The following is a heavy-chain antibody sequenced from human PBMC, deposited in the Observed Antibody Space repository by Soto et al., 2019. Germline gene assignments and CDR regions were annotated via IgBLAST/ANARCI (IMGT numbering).Heavy chain of an antibody. CDR1: GFRFGSYG. J-gene: IGHJ5*02. CDR3: TKPASSLQWPPFDP. D-gene: IGHD6-19*01. V-gene: IGHV3-30*18. Sequence: VKLVESGGGVVQPGGSLRLSCAASGFRFGSYGMYWVRHAPVTGLEWVAFISPDGSKKDYAESVKGRFSISRDNSRNNLYLQMNSLKTEDTATYFCTKPASSLQWPPFDPWGHGTLVTVSS. CDR2: ISPDGSKK.